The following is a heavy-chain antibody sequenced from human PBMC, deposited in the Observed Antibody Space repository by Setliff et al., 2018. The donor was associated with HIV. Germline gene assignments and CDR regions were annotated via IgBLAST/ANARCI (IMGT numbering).Heavy chain of an antibody. CDR2: IYTSGST. Sequence: SETLSLTCTVSAGSISSSNYYWGWIRQPAGKGLEWIGRIYTSGSTNYNPSLKSRVTISVDTSKNQFSLKLSSVTAADTAVYYCARITMVRGVYYGMDVWGQGTTVTVSS. J-gene: IGHJ6*02. V-gene: IGHV4-61*02. CDR3: ARITMVRGVYYGMDV. D-gene: IGHD3-10*01. CDR1: AGSISSSNYY.